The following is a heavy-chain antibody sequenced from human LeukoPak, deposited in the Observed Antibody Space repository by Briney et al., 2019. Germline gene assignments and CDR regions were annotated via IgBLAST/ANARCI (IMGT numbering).Heavy chain of an antibody. Sequence: GESLKISCKGSGYSFTSYWIGRVRQMPGKGLEWMGSIYPGDFATRYSPSFQGQVTISGDKSISTAYLQWSSLKASDTAMYYCALTKGPAPTDYWGQGTLVTVSS. CDR1: GYSFTSYW. J-gene: IGHJ4*02. CDR3: ALTKGPAPTDY. V-gene: IGHV5-51*01. D-gene: IGHD2-2*01. CDR2: IYPGDFAT.